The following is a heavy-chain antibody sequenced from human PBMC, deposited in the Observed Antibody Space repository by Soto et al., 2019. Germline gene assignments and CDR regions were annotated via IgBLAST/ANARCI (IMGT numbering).Heavy chain of an antibody. J-gene: IGHJ4*02. CDR3: AIGFYDSSGYYYPALDY. CDR2: INHSGST. CDR1: GGSFSGYY. V-gene: IGHV4-34*01. D-gene: IGHD3-22*01. Sequence: SETLSLTCAVYGGSFSGYYWSWIRQPPGKGLEWIGEINHSGSTNYNPSLKSRVTISVDTSKNQFSLKLSSVTAADTAVYYCAIGFYDSSGYYYPALDYWGQGTLV.